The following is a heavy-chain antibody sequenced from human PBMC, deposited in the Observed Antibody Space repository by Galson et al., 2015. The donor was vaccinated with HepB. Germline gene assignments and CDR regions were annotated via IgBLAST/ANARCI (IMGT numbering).Heavy chain of an antibody. CDR3: ASEYSSSFDP. CDR2: IYYSGST. D-gene: IGHD6-13*01. J-gene: IGHJ5*02. CDR1: GGSISSSSYY. V-gene: IGHV4-39*07. Sequence: ETLSLTCTVSGGSISSSSYYWGWIRQPPGKGLEWIGSIYYSGSTYYNPSLKSRVTISVDTSKNQFSLKLSSVTAADTAVYYCASEYSSSFDPWGQGTLVTVSS.